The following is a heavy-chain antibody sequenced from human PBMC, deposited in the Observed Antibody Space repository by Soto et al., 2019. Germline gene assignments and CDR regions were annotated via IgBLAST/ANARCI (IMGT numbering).Heavy chain of an antibody. Sequence: EVQLVESGGGLVQPGGSLRLSCAASGFTFSSYSMNWVRQAPGKGLEWVSYISSSSSTIYYADSVKGRFTISRYNAKNSLYLQMNSLRAEDTAVYYCARDYGVVPAAMGYWGQGTLVTVSS. D-gene: IGHD2-2*01. CDR1: GFTFSSYS. CDR3: ARDYGVVPAAMGY. J-gene: IGHJ4*02. V-gene: IGHV3-48*01. CDR2: ISSSSSTI.